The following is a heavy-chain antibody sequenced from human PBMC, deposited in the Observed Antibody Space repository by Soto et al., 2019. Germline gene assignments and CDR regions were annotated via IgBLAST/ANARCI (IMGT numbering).Heavy chain of an antibody. Sequence: GASVKVSCKASGYTFTSYGISWVRQAPGQGLEWMGRISAYNGNTNYAQKLQGRVTMTTDTSTSTAYMELRSLRSDDTAVYYCARVSQPITMIVVVNSAFDIWGQGTMATVSS. V-gene: IGHV1-18*01. J-gene: IGHJ3*02. CDR3: ARVSQPITMIVVVNSAFDI. CDR1: GYTFTSYG. CDR2: ISAYNGNT. D-gene: IGHD3-22*01.